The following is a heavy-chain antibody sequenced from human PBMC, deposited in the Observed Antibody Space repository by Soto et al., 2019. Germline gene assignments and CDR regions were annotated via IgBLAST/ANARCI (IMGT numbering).Heavy chain of an antibody. CDR1: GFAFGSSA. Sequence: GASVKVSCKASGFAFGSSAIHWVRPGRGHRLEWIGWIVVGTGNTNYAQKFQERVTITRDMSTSTAYMELSSLTVEDTAIYYCASLDTARIQIAGYWGQGIQVTVSS. V-gene: IGHV1-58*02. CDR3: ASLDTARIQIAGY. CDR2: IVVGTGNT. D-gene: IGHD5-18*01. J-gene: IGHJ4*02.